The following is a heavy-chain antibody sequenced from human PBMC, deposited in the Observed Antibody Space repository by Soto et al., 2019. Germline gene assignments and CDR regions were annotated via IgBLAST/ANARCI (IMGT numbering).Heavy chain of an antibody. CDR2: LTSTSHT. CDR1: GFSFSNYA. V-gene: IGHV3-21*01. D-gene: IGHD2-15*01. J-gene: IGHJ4*02. Sequence: EVQLVESGGGLVKPGGSLRLSCSASGFSFSNYAMSWVRQAPGQGLEWVSTLTSTSHTYYADSVKGRFTISRDNAMNSLYLQMNSLRADDTAVYYCTRRDREASGGHYSEYWGQGTLVTVSS. CDR3: TRRDREASGGHYSEY.